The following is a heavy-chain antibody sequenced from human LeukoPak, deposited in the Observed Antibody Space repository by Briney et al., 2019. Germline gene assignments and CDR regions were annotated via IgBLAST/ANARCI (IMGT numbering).Heavy chain of an antibody. J-gene: IGHJ4*02. V-gene: IGHV3-23*01. CDR3: AKDRSSWYYPFDS. D-gene: IGHD3-3*01. Sequence: GGSLRLSCVASGFTFSSYAMSWVRQAPGKGLEWVSVVSGGGHNTYYADSVKGRFTMSRDNSKRTVNLQMNSLRAEDTAVYYCAKDRSSWYYPFDSWGQGTLVTVSS. CDR1: GFTFSSYA. CDR2: VSGGGHNT.